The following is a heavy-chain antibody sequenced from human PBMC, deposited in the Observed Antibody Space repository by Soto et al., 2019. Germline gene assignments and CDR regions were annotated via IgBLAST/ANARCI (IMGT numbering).Heavy chain of an antibody. CDR1: GFTFSSYG. V-gene: IGHV3-30*18. Sequence: QVQLVESGGGVVQPGRSLRLSCAASGFTFSSYGMHWVRQAPGKGLEWVAVISYDGSNKYYADSVKGRFTISRDNSKNPLYLQMNGLGAEDTAVYYCAKGCCSGGSCYPYYFDYWGQGTLVTVSS. CDR2: ISYDGSNK. J-gene: IGHJ4*02. D-gene: IGHD2-15*01. CDR3: AKGCCSGGSCYPYYFDY.